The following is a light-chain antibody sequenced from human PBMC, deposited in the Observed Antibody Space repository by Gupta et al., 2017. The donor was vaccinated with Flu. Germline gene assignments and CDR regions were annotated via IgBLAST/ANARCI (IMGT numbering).Light chain of an antibody. CDR2: DAS. V-gene: IGKV3-11*01. CDR3: QQRSNWAPCT. J-gene: IGKJ2*02. CDR1: RSVSTS. Sequence: ATMLLSPGDRATHSCRASRSVSTSFAWLKQKPGQAPRRLIYDASTRDAGITARFSGSGCGTDLTLTISSREPEDFAVHYCQQRSNWAPCTFGQGTKVEIK.